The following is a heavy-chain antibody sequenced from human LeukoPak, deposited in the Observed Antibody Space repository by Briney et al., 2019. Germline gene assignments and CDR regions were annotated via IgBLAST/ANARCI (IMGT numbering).Heavy chain of an antibody. Sequence: SETLSLTCTVSGGSISSYYWNRIRQPPGKGLEWIGYIYYSGSTNYNPSLKSRVTITTDTSKNQFSLKLSSVTAADTAVYYCARGPYYYYMDVWGKGATVTVSS. CDR2: IYYSGST. V-gene: IGHV4-59*01. CDR3: ARGPYYYYMDV. CDR1: GGSISSYY. J-gene: IGHJ6*03.